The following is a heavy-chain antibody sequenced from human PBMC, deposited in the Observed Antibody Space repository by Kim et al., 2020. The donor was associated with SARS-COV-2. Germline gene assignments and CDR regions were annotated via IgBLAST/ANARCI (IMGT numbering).Heavy chain of an antibody. V-gene: IGHV3-7*03. J-gene: IGHJ4*02. D-gene: IGHD3-10*01. Sequence: GGSLRLSCAASGFIFSTFWMSWVRQAPGKGLEWVANIKQDGSAEYYVDSVRGRFTISRDNAKSSLYLQMNRLRAEDTAVYYCARQITATMGVYYWGQGT. CDR1: GFIFSTFW. CDR3: ARQITATMGVYY. CDR2: IKQDGSAE.